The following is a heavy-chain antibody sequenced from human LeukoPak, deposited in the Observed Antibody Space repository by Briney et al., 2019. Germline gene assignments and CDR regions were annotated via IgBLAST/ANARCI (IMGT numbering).Heavy chain of an antibody. D-gene: IGHD3-10*01. CDR3: ARGRITMVRGAANWFDP. J-gene: IGHJ5*02. CDR2: INHSGST. Sequence: PETLSLTCAVYGGSFSGYYWSWIRQPPGKGLERIGEINHSGSTNYNPSLKSRVTISVDTSKNQFSLKLSSVTAADTAVYYCARGRITMVRGAANWFDPWGQGTLVTVSS. CDR1: GGSFSGYY. V-gene: IGHV4-34*01.